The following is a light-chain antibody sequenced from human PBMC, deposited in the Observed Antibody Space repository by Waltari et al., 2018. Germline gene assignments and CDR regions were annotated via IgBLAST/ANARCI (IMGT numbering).Light chain of an antibody. V-gene: IGLV2-14*03. CDR2: DVS. CDR1: GSDVGSYVY. Sequence: QSALTQPASVSVSPGQSITISCTGTGSDVGSYVYVSWYQQHPGKGPKLMIFDVSNRPSGVSNRFSGSKSGNTASLTISGLQAEDEADYYCSSYTSSGTVIFGGGTKLTVL. CDR3: SSYTSSGTVI. J-gene: IGLJ2*01.